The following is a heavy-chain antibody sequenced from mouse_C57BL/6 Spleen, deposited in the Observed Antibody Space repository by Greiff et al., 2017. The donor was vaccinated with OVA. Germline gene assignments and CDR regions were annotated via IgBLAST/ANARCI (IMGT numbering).Heavy chain of an antibody. CDR2: IDPSDSYT. CDR3: ARFYYGSRALDY. D-gene: IGHD1-1*01. V-gene: IGHV1-50*01. Sequence: QVQLQQPGAELVKPGASVKLSCKASGYTFTSYWMQWVKQRPGQGLEWIGEIDPSDSYTNYNQKFKGKATLTVDTSSSTAYMQLSSLTSEDSAVYYCARFYYGSRALDYWGQGTTLTVSS. J-gene: IGHJ2*01. CDR1: GYTFTSYW.